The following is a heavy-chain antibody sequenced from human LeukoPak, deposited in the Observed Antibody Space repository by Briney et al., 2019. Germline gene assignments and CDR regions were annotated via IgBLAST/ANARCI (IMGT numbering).Heavy chain of an antibody. CDR1: GFTFSSYA. Sequence: GGSLRLSCSASGFTFSSYAMHWVRQAPGKGLEYVSAISSNGGSTYYADSVKGRFTISRDNSKNTLYLQMSSLRAEDTAVYYCVKDLGSSSSGGPFDYWGQGTLVTVSS. CDR2: ISSNGGST. V-gene: IGHV3-64D*06. CDR3: VKDLGSSSSGGPFDY. D-gene: IGHD6-6*01. J-gene: IGHJ4*02.